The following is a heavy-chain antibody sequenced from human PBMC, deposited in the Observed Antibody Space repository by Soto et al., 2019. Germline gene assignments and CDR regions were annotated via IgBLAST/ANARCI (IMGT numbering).Heavy chain of an antibody. V-gene: IGHV3-30-3*01. Sequence: GGSLRLSCAASGFTFSSYAMHWVRQAPGKGLEWVAVISYDGSNKYYADSVKGRFTISRDNSKNTLYLQMNSLRAEDTAVYYCARVREVWLVYYYYGMDVWGQGTTVTVSS. J-gene: IGHJ6*02. CDR3: ARVREVWLVYYYYGMDV. CDR1: GFTFSSYA. D-gene: IGHD6-19*01. CDR2: ISYDGSNK.